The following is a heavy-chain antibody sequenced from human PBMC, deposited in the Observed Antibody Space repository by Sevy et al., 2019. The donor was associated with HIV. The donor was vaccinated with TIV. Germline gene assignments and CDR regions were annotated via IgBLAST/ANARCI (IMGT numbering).Heavy chain of an antibody. CDR3: ARETVSGYNL. V-gene: IGHV3-53*01. CDR2: IYSGGNT. Sequence: GGSLRLSCAASGFSVSNNYLSWVRQAPGKGLEWVSAIYSGGNTYYADSVKDRFTISRDNSKNTVYLQMNGLRAEDTAVYYCARETVSGYNLWGQRTLVTVSS. CDR1: GFSVSNNY. D-gene: IGHD5-12*01. J-gene: IGHJ4*02.